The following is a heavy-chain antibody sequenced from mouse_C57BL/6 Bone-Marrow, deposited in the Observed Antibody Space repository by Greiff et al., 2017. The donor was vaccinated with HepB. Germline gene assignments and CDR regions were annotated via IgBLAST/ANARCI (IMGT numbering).Heavy chain of an antibody. J-gene: IGHJ4*01. D-gene: IGHD2-4*01. CDR3: ANYDYDGYAMDY. Sequence: QVQLQQPGAELVKPGASVKLSCKASGYTFTSYWMQWVKQRPGQGLEWIGEIDPSDSYTNYNQKFKGKATLTVVTSSSTAYMQLSSLTSEDSAVYYCANYDYDGYAMDYWGQGTSVTVSS. CDR1: GYTFTSYW. CDR2: IDPSDSYT. V-gene: IGHV1-50*01.